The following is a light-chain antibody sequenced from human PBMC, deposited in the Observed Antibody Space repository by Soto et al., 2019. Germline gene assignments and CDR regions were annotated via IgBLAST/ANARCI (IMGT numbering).Light chain of an antibody. J-gene: IGKJ1*01. CDR3: KKSYSTPRT. CDR2: AAS. Sequence: DIQRTQSPSSLSASVGDRVTITCRASQSISSYLNWYQQKPGKAPKLLIYAASSLQSGVTSRFSGSGSGTDFTLTISSLQPEDCATYYCKKSYSTPRTFGQGTKVEIK. CDR1: QSISSY. V-gene: IGKV1-39*01.